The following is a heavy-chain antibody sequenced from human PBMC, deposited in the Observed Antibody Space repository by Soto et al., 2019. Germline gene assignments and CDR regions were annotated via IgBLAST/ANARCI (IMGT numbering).Heavy chain of an antibody. CDR2: IGIDSSTK. V-gene: IGHV3-48*01. CDR1: GFTFRNYG. D-gene: IGHD3-22*01. Sequence: PGGSLRLSCAASGFTFRNYGMNWVRQAPGKGLEWVSYIGIDSSTKYYADSVKGRFTISRDNAKNSLYLQMNSLRAEDTAVYYCARDQLYYNDISGRPLNAFDVWGQGTMVTVSS. J-gene: IGHJ3*01. CDR3: ARDQLYYNDISGRPLNAFDV.